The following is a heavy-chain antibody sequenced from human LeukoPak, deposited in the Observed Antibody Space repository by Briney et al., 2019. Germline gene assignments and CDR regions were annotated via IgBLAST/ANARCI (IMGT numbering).Heavy chain of an antibody. CDR1: GGSIGTYY. D-gene: IGHD1-7*01. CDR2: IYYSGST. J-gene: IGHJ4*02. V-gene: IGHV4-59*08. CDR3: ARIKRLSRGSVLELFDY. Sequence: PSETLSLTCTVSGGSIGTYYWTWIRQPPGKGLEWIGYIYYSGSTYYNRSLKSRVTISLDTSKNQFSLNLSSVTAADTAVYYCARIKRLSRGSVLELFDYWGQGTLVTVSS.